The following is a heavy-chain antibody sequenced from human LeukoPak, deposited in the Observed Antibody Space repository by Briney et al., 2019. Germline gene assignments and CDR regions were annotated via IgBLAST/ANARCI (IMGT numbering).Heavy chain of an antibody. V-gene: IGHV3-33*01. Sequence: GVSLRLSCAASGFTFSSYGMHWVRQAPGKGLEWVAVIWYDGSNKYYADSVKGRFTISRDNSKNTLYLQMNSLRAEDTAVYYCARADGSSWYLNRYYYYYGMDVWGQGTTVTVSS. D-gene: IGHD6-13*01. CDR1: GFTFSSYG. CDR3: ARADGSSWYLNRYYYYYGMDV. CDR2: IWYDGSNK. J-gene: IGHJ6*02.